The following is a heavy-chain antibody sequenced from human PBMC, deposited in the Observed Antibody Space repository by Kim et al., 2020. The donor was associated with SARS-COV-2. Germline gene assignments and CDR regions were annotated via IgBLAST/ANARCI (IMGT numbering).Heavy chain of an antibody. V-gene: IGHV4-4*02. CDR1: GGSISSSNW. CDR2: IYHSGST. Sequence: SETLSLTCAVSGGSISSSNWWSWVRQPPGKGLEWIGEIYHSGSTNYNPSLKSRVTISVDKSKNQFSLKLSSVTAADTAVYYCAREKRDSYGYYYYGMDVWGQGTTVTVSS. J-gene: IGHJ6*02. D-gene: IGHD5-18*01. CDR3: AREKRDSYGYYYYGMDV.